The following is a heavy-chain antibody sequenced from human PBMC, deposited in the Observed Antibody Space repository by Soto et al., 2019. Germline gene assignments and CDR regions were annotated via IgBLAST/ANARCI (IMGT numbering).Heavy chain of an antibody. CDR2: ISGGGDGT. Sequence: EVQLLESGGGLVQPGGSVRLSCAASGFTFSSYAMSWVRQPPGKGLEWVSTISGGGDGTYYADSMKGHFTISRDNSKNTLYLQMNSLRAEDTAIYYCAKKGLGSLTTFCSGSGCHYAFDMWGQGTMVTVSS. V-gene: IGHV3-23*01. D-gene: IGHD2-15*01. CDR3: AKKGLGSLTTFCSGSGCHYAFDM. CDR1: GFTFSSYA. J-gene: IGHJ3*02.